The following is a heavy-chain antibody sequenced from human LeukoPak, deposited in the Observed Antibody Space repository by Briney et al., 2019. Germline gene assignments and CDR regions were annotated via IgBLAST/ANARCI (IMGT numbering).Heavy chain of an antibody. V-gene: IGHV3-7*01. CDR3: ARESTAGYNSSWYGFRN. Sequence: GGSPRLSCAASRFTFSGYWMSWVRQAPGKGLEWVANINQDGSEKYYVDSVKGRFTISRDNAKNSLFLQMGSLRVEDTAVYYCARESTAGYNSSWYGFRNWGQGTLVSVSS. CDR1: RFTFSGYW. CDR2: INQDGSEK. D-gene: IGHD6-13*01. J-gene: IGHJ1*01.